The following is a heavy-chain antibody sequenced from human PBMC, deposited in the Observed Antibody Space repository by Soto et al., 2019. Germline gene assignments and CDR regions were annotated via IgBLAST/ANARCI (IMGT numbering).Heavy chain of an antibody. V-gene: IGHV3-74*01. Sequence: PRGARRLSCAASGFNFKKYWMHWVRQDPGKGLEWVSRISDAGSTTTYADSVKGRFTISRENAKNTFFLQMNSLRAEDTAVYYCHSSVVITANDGPDYWGKGNKVTVSS. D-gene: IGHD2-21*02. J-gene: IGHJ4*02. CDR2: ISDAGSTT. CDR1: GFNFKKYW. CDR3: HSSVVITANDGPDY.